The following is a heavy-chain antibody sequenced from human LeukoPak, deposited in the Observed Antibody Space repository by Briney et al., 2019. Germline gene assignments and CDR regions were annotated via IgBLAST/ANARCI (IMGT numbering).Heavy chain of an antibody. Sequence: GGSLRLSCAASGFTFSSYAMSWVRQAPGKGLEWVSAISGSGGSTYYADPVKGRFTISRDNSKNTLYLQMNSLRAEDTAVYYCAKGDTYYYDSSGYYRFAYWGQGTLVTVSS. CDR3: AKGDTYYYDSSGYYRFAY. CDR2: ISGSGGST. CDR1: GFTFSSYA. D-gene: IGHD3-22*01. J-gene: IGHJ4*02. V-gene: IGHV3-23*01.